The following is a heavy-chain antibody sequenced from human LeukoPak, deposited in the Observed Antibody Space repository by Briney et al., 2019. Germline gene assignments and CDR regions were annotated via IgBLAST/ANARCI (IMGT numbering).Heavy chain of an antibody. V-gene: IGHV3-48*04. J-gene: IGHJ6*02. CDR1: GFTFSSYS. CDR2: ISSSSSTI. CDR3: ARGGDAPAATHYYGMDV. Sequence: PGGSLRLSCAASGFTFSSYSMNWVRQAPGKGLEWVSYISSSSSTIYYADSVKGRFTISRDNAKNSLYLQMNSLRAEDTAVYYCARGGDAPAATHYYGMDVWGQGTTVTVSS. D-gene: IGHD1-26*01.